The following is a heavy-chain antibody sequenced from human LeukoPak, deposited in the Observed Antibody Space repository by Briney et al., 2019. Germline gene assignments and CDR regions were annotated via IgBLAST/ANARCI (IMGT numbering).Heavy chain of an antibody. V-gene: IGHV4-39*01. CDR3: APTYSYTRGGYDY. CDR2: INYSWHT. D-gene: IGHD5-18*01. J-gene: IGHJ4*02. CDR1: GGTISGSSYH. Sequence: SETLSLTCTVSGGTISGSSYHWGWIRQPPGRGLEWIGSINYSWHTYYNPSLESRVTISVDSSKNQFSLKVTSVTAADTALYYCAPTYSYTRGGYDYWGPGTLVTVSS.